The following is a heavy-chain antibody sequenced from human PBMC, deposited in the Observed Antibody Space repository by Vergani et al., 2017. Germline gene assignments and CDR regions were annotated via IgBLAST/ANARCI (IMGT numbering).Heavy chain of an antibody. CDR3: ARVMCRGIVVVPAAFHAFDI. J-gene: IGHJ3*02. V-gene: IGHV4-59*01. CDR2: IYYSGST. D-gene: IGHD2-2*01. CDR1: GGSISSYY. Sequence: QVQLQESGPGLVKPSETLSLTCTVSGGSISSYYWSWIRQPPGKGLEWIGYIYYSGSTNYNPSPKSRVTISVDTSKNQFSLKLSSVTAADTAVYYCARVMCRGIVVVPAAFHAFDIWGQGTMVTVSS.